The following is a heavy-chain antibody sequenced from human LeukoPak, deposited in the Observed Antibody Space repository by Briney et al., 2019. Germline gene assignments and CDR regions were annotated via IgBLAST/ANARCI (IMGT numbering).Heavy chain of an antibody. J-gene: IGHJ4*02. Sequence: PGGSLRLSCAASGFTFSSYAMSWVRQAPGKGLEWVSAITGSGAGTYYADSVKGRFTISRDNSKNTLYLQMNSLRAEDTAVYYCASWFGEPYFDYWGQGTLVTVSS. CDR2: ITGSGAGT. V-gene: IGHV3-23*01. D-gene: IGHD3-10*01. CDR3: ASWFGEPYFDY. CDR1: GFTFSSYA.